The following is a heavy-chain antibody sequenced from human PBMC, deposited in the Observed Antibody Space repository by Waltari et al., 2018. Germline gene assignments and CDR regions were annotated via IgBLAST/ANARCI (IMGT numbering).Heavy chain of an antibody. CDR3: ARRAAITAAGPTYYMDV. V-gene: IGHV4-38-2*01. D-gene: IGHD6-25*01. CDR2: VYHSGST. Sequence: QVQLQESGPGLVKPSETLSLTCAVSGYSISSGYYWGWIRQPPGKGLEWIVNVYHSGSTHYNPSLNSRVTISVDPSKNPFSLKLSSVTAADTAVYYCARRAAITAAGPTYYMDVWGKGTTVTVSS. J-gene: IGHJ6*03. CDR1: GYSISSGYY.